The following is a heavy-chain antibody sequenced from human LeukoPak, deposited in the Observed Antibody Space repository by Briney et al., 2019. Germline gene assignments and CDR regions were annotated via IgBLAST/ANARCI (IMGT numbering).Heavy chain of an antibody. J-gene: IGHJ4*02. CDR3: AKSRSGSANWALQIFDN. D-gene: IGHD1-1*01. Sequence: HTGGSLRLSCAASGFPFSNYAMNWVRQAPGKGLEWVSFVSGSGDRTYYAESVKGRFTVSRDNSKNTLYLQMNSLSAEDTAIYYCAKSRSGSANWALQIFDNWGQGTLVTVSS. V-gene: IGHV3-23*01. CDR2: VSGSGDRT. CDR1: GFPFSNYA.